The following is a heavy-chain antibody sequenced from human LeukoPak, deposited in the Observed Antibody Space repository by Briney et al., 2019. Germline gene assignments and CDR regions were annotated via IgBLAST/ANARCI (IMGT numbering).Heavy chain of an antibody. CDR3: ARDGARYSGSYYNDY. CDR2: ISGNGGTT. D-gene: IGHD1-26*01. Sequence: GGSLRLSCAPYVFTFSSYDMQWVRQAPGKGLEYVSSISGNGGTTYYANSVKGRFTISRDNTKNTLYLQMGSLRAEDMAVYYCARDGARYSGSYYNDYWGQGTLVTVSS. V-gene: IGHV3-64*01. J-gene: IGHJ4*02. CDR1: VFTFSSYD.